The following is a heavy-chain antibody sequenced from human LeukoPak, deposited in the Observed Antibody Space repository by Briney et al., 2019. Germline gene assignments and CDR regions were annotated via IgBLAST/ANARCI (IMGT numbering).Heavy chain of an antibody. CDR3: ARDVENYYDFWSGQTGAFDI. V-gene: IGHV3-30*03. J-gene: IGHJ3*02. CDR2: ISCDGSNK. D-gene: IGHD3-3*01. CDR1: GFTFSSYG. Sequence: GGSLRLSCAASGFTFSSYGMHWVRQAPGKGLEWVAVISCDGSNKYYADSVKGRFTISRDNSKNTLYLQMNSLRAEDTAVYYCARDVENYYDFWSGQTGAFDIWGQGTMVTVSS.